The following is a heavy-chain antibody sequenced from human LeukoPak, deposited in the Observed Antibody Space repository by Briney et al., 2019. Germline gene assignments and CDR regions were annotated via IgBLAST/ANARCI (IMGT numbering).Heavy chain of an antibody. CDR3: ARSPGRALAGNYDY. CDR1: AYTFTDYY. CDR2: IAPDGGGT. J-gene: IGHJ4*02. D-gene: IGHD6-19*01. V-gene: IGHV1-2*02. Sequence: ASVKVSCTGAAYTFTDYYMHWVRQAPGQGLEWMGWIAPDGGGTKYAQKFQGRVTMTRDTSTSTVYMELSSLRSEDTALYYCARSPGRALAGNYDYWGQGTLVTVSS.